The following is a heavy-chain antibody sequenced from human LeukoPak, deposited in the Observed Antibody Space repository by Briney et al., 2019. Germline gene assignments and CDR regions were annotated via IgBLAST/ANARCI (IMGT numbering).Heavy chain of an antibody. J-gene: IGHJ5*01. Sequence: SQTLSLTCAISGDSVSTNSAAWNWIRQSPSRGLEWLGRTYYRSKWSHDYAPSVQSRITINPDTSKNQFSLHLNSLTPEDTAVYYCARGNCDFDSWGQGTLVTVSS. V-gene: IGHV6-1*01. CDR1: GDSVSTNSAA. CDR3: ARGNCDFDS. D-gene: IGHD2-21*01. CDR2: TYYRSKWSH.